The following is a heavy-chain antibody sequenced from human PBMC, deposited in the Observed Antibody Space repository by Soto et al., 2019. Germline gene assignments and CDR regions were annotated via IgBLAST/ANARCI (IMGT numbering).Heavy chain of an antibody. CDR3: AREFCSGGNCYTYYFDP. J-gene: IGHJ5*02. D-gene: IGHD2-15*01. V-gene: IGHV3-74*01. Sequence: DVQLVETGGGVVPPGGSLRLSCAASGLTFNRYWMHWVRHAPGKGLVWVSHINTDGSNTNYADSVKGRFTISRDNAKSTLFLQMNSLRDEDTAVYYCAREFCSGGNCYTYYFDPWGQGIPVTASS. CDR2: INTDGSNT. CDR1: GLTFNRYW.